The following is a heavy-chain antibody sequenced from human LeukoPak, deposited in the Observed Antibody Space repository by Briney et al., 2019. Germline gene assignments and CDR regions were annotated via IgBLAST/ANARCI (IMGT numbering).Heavy chain of an antibody. J-gene: IGHJ4*02. V-gene: IGHV1-2*02. CDR3: ARATIADSSTYYIDY. D-gene: IGHD3-22*01. CDR2: VNTNSGGT. Sequence: ASEKVSCKASGYTFSDYYMHWVRQAPGQGLEWMGWVNTNSGGTNYAQKFQGRVTMTRDMSISTAYMEVSRLTSDDTAVYYCARATIADSSTYYIDYWGLGTLVTVSS. CDR1: GYTFSDYY.